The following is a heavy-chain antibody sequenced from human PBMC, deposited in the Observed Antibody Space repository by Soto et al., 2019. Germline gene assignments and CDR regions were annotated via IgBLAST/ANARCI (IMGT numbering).Heavy chain of an antibody. D-gene: IGHD2-21*02. Sequence: QVQLVESGGGVVQPGRSLRLSCAASGFTFSSYAMHWVRQAPGKGLEWVAVISYDGSNKYYADSVKGRFTISRDNSKNTLYLQKNSLRAEDTAVYYCARDRISFGVVTCPLSILGYWGQGTLVTVSS. V-gene: IGHV3-30-3*01. CDR3: ARDRISFGVVTCPLSILGY. CDR1: GFTFSSYA. CDR2: ISYDGSNK. J-gene: IGHJ4*02.